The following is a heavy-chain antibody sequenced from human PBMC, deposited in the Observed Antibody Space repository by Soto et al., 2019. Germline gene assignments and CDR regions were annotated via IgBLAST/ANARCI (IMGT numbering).Heavy chain of an antibody. CDR3: ARSIGWFDP. D-gene: IGHD1-26*01. CDR1: GGSISSSSYY. V-gene: IGHV4-39*01. Sequence: SETLSLTCTVSGGSISSSSYYWGWIRQPPGKGLEWIGSIYYSGSTYYNPSLKSRVTISVDTSKNQFSLKLSSVTAADTAVYYRARSIGWFDPWGQGTLVTVSS. CDR2: IYYSGST. J-gene: IGHJ5*02.